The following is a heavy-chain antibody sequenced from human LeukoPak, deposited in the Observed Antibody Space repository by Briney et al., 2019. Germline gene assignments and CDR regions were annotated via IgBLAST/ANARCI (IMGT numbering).Heavy chain of an antibody. Sequence: PGGSLRLSCTASGFSVRDSYMSWVRQAPGKGLEWVSDIYSGGRTYYADSVRGRSTISRDDSDNTLYLQITSLRPEDTALYYCAKEGQQERDHRTYFLYDMDVWGSGTTVTVSS. D-gene: IGHD6-13*01. CDR1: GFSVRDSY. J-gene: IGHJ6*03. CDR3: AKEGQQERDHRTYFLYDMDV. V-gene: IGHV3-53*01. CDR2: IYSGGRT.